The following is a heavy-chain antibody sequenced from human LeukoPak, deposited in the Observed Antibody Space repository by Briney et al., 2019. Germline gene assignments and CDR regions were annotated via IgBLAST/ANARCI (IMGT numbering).Heavy chain of an antibody. J-gene: IGHJ4*02. CDR2: ISGSGGST. D-gene: IGHD5-18*01. CDR3: AKYTPGGYSYGYPDY. Sequence: GGSLRLSCAASGFTFSSYAMSWVRQAPGKGLEWVSAISGSGGSTYYANSVNGRFTISSDNSKNTLYVQMNSLRAEDTAVYYCAKYTPGGYSYGYPDYWGQGTLVTVSS. CDR1: GFTFSSYA. V-gene: IGHV3-23*01.